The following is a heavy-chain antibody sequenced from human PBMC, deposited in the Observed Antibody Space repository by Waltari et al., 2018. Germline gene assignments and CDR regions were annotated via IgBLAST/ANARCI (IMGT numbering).Heavy chain of an antibody. J-gene: IGHJ5*02. CDR2: INHSGST. V-gene: IGHV4-34*01. Sequence: PGKGLEWIGEINHSGSTNYNPSLKSRVTISVDTSKNQFSLKLSSVTAADTAVYYCARKRHYGSGSYYRNWFDPWGQGTLVTVSS. CDR3: ARKRHYGSGSYYRNWFDP. D-gene: IGHD3-10*01.